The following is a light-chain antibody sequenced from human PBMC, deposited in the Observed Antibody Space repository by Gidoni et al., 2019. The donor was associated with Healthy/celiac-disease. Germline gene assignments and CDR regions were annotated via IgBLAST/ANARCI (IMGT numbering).Light chain of an antibody. CDR3: QAWDSSTEDVV. CDR1: KLGDKY. V-gene: IGLV3-1*01. CDR2: QDS. Sequence: SYELTQPPSVSVSPGQTASITCSGDKLGDKYACWYQQKPGQSPVLVIYQDSKRPSGIPERFSGSNSGNTATLTISGTQAMDETDYYCQAWDSSTEDVVFGGGTKLXVX. J-gene: IGLJ2*01.